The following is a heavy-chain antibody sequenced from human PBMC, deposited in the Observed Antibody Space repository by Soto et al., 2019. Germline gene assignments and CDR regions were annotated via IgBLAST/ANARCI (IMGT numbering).Heavy chain of an antibody. V-gene: IGHV3-30*18. D-gene: IGHD4-4*01. J-gene: IGHJ5*02. CDR3: AKERPHAYSNQGWFDP. CDR1: GFTFSSYG. Sequence: LRLSCAASGFTFSSYGMHWVRQAPGKGLEWVAVISYDGSNKYYADSVKGRFTISRDNSKNTLYLQMNSLRAEDTAVYYCAKERPHAYSNQGWFDPWGQGTLVTVSS. CDR2: ISYDGSNK.